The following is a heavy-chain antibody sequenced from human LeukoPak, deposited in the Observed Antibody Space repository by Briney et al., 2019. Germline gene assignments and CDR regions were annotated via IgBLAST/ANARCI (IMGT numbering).Heavy chain of an antibody. J-gene: IGHJ5*02. CDR1: GGSISSYY. D-gene: IGHD4-17*01. CDR2: IYYSGST. Sequence: PSETLSLTCTVSGGSISSYYWNWIRQPPGKGLEWIGYIYYSGSTNYNPSLKSRVTISVDTSKNQFSLKLSSVTAADTAVYYCARAYGDYVMELDWFDPWGQGTLVTVSP. V-gene: IGHV4-59*12. CDR3: ARAYGDYVMELDWFDP.